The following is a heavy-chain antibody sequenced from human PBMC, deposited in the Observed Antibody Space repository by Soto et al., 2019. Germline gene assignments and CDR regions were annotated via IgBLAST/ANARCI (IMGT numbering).Heavy chain of an antibody. D-gene: IGHD3-22*01. CDR3: ARGHYLDKGGPDY. J-gene: IGHJ4*02. CDR2: INSSGGKT. CDR1: GYIFTSYY. V-gene: IGHV1-46*01. Sequence: QVQLVQSGAEVKKPGASVKVSCKASGYIFTSYYIFWVRQAPGQGLELMGIINSSGGKTTYEQKFQGRLTMTTDTSTSTVYMELSSLKSEDTAVYYCARGHYLDKGGPDYWGQGTLVTVSS.